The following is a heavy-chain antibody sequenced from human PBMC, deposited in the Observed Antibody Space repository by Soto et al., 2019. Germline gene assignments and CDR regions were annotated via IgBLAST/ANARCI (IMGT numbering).Heavy chain of an antibody. CDR2: ISSSSSYI. CDR3: AREDIVVVLAASPLDY. CDR1: GFTFSSYS. J-gene: IGHJ4*02. Sequence: EVQLVESGGGLVKPGGSLRLSCAASGFTFSSYSMNWVRQAPGKGLEWVSSISSSSSYIYYADSVKGRFTISRDNAKNSLYLQTNSLRAEDTAVYYCAREDIVVVLAASPLDYWGQGTLVTVSS. D-gene: IGHD2-15*01. V-gene: IGHV3-21*01.